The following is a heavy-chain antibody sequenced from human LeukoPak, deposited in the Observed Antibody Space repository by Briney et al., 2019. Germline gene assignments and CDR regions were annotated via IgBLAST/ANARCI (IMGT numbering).Heavy chain of an antibody. CDR3: ARGLRESVVVTAILLGYYMDV. CDR1: GYTFTNYD. J-gene: IGHJ6*03. Sequence: VSVKVSCKASGYTFTNYDINWVRQASGQGLEWMGWMNPNSGNTGYAQKFQGRVTMTRNTSISTAYMELSSLRSEDTAVYYCARGLRESVVVTAILLGYYMDVWGKGTTVTVSS. D-gene: IGHD2-21*02. CDR2: MNPNSGNT. V-gene: IGHV1-8*01.